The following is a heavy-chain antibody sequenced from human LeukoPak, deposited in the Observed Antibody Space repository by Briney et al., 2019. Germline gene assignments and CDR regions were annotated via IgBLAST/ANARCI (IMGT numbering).Heavy chain of an antibody. D-gene: IGHD1-1*01. CDR1: GFTFSSYS. V-gene: IGHV3-21*01. J-gene: IGHJ3*02. CDR2: ISSSSSYI. Sequence: GGSLRFSCAASGFTFSSYSVNWVRQAPGKGLEWVSSISSSSSYIYYADSVKGRFTISRDNAKNSLYLQMNSLRAEDTAVYYCARDLQLERAFDIWGQGTMVTVSS. CDR3: ARDLQLERAFDI.